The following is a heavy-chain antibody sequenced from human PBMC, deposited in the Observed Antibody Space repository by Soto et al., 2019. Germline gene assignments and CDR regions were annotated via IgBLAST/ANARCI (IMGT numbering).Heavy chain of an antibody. CDR2: INHSGST. D-gene: IGHD2-15*01. V-gene: IGHV4-34*01. CDR3: ARDAVVVVAATLTYYYYYYMAV. J-gene: IGHJ6*03. CDR1: GGSFSGYY. Sequence: SETLSLTCAVYGGSFSGYYWSWIRQPPGKGLEWIGEINHSGSTNYNPSLKSRVTISVDTSKNQFSLKLSSVTAADTAVYYCARDAVVVVAATLTYYYYYYMAVWGKGTTVPVSS.